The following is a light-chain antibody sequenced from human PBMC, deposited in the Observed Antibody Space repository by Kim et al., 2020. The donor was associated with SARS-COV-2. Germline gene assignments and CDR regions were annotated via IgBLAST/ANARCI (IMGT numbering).Light chain of an antibody. V-gene: IGLV2-14*03. J-gene: IGLJ3*02. CDR3: SSYTSSSTLDWV. Sequence: SITISCTGTSSDVGGYNYVSWYQQHPGKAPTLMIYDVSNRPSGVSNRFSGSKSGNTASLTISGLQAEDEADYYCSSYTSSSTLDWVFGGGTQLTVL. CDR1: SSDVGGYNY. CDR2: DVS.